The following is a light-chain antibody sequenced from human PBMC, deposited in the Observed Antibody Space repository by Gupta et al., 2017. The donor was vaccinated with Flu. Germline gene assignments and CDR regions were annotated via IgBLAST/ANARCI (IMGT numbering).Light chain of an antibody. Sequence: SSLSASVGDRVTITCRASQSISSYLNWYQQKPGKAPKVLIYGASSWQSGVPSRFSGSGCGTDFTLTISNRQPEDFATYYCQQSDGSPMYSFGQGTKVDI. J-gene: IGKJ2*03. V-gene: IGKV1-39*01. CDR1: QSISSY. CDR2: GAS. CDR3: QQSDGSPMYS.